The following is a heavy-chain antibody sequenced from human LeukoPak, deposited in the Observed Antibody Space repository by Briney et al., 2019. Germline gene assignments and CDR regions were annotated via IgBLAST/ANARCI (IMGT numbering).Heavy chain of an antibody. CDR2: ISGSGGST. D-gene: IGHD6-13*01. V-gene: IGHV3-23*01. CDR3: AKALYSSSWTAFDY. CDR1: GFTFSSYA. Sequence: PGGSLRLSCAASGFTFSSYAMSWVRQAPGKVLEWVSAISGSGGSTYYADSVKGRFTISRDNAKNTLYPQMNSLRAEDTAVYYCAKALYSSSWTAFDYWGQGTLVTVSS. J-gene: IGHJ4*02.